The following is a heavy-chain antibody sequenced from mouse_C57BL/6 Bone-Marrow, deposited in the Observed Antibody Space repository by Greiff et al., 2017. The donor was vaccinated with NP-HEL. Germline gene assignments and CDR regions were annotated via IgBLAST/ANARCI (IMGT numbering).Heavy chain of an antibody. CDR2: ISYDGSN. Sequence: EVQLVESGPGLVKPSQSLSLTCSVTGYSITSGYYWNWIRQFPGNKLEWMGYISYDGSNNYNPSLKNRISITRDTSKNQFFLKLNSVTTEDTATYYCARGVRDYAMDYWGQGTSVTVSS. J-gene: IGHJ4*01. V-gene: IGHV3-6*01. CDR1: GYSITSGYY. D-gene: IGHD2-14*01. CDR3: ARGVRDYAMDY.